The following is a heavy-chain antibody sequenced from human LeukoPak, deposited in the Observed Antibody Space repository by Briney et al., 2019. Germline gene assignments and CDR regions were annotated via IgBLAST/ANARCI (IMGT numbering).Heavy chain of an antibody. J-gene: IGHJ5*02. CDR2: IKQDGSEK. V-gene: IGHV3-7*01. D-gene: IGHD6-19*01. CDR3: ARQGRGIAVAGTLRRAWFDP. CDR1: GFTFSSYW. Sequence: PGGSLRLSCAASGFTFSSYWMSWVRQAPGKGLEWVANIKQDGSEKYYVDSVKGRFTISRDNAKNSLYLQMNSLRAEDTAVYYCARQGRGIAVAGTLRRAWFDPWGQGTLVTVSS.